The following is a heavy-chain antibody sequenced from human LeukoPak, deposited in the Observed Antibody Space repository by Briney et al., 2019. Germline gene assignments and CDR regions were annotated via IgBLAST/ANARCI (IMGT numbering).Heavy chain of an antibody. V-gene: IGHV1-69*05. J-gene: IGHJ4*02. CDR1: GGTFSSYA. D-gene: IGHD6-13*01. CDR3: ASAGYSSSWTTFDY. Sequence: SVKVSCKASGGTFSSYATSWVRQAPGQGREWMGGIIPIFGTANYAQKFQVRVTITTDESTSTAYMELSSLRSEDTAVYYCASAGYSSSWTTFDYWGQGTLVTVSS. CDR2: IIPIFGTA.